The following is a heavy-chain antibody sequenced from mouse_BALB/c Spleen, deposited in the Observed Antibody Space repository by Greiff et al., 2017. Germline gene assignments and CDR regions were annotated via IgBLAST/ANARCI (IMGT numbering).Heavy chain of an antibody. D-gene: IGHD4-1*01. Sequence: EVKLVESGGGLVKPGGSLKLSCAASGFAFSSYDMSWVRQTPEKRLEWVAYISSGGGSTYYPDTVKGRFTISRDNAKNTLYLPMSSLKSEDTAMYYCARRSWVDYWGQGTTLTVSS. CDR3: ARRSWVDY. V-gene: IGHV5-12-1*01. CDR2: ISSGGGST. J-gene: IGHJ2*01. CDR1: GFAFSSYD.